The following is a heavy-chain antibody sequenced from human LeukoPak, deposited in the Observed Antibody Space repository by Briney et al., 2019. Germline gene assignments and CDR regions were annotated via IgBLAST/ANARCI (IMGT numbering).Heavy chain of an antibody. CDR1: GGTFSSYA. V-gene: IGHV1-69*05. J-gene: IGHJ4*02. D-gene: IGHD4-23*01. CDR2: IIPIFGTA. Sequence: GASVKVSCKASGGTFSSYAISWVRQAPGQGLEWMGRIIPIFGTANYAQKFQGRVTITTDESTSTAYMELSSLRSEDTAVYYCALTMVVTHPLDYWGRGTLVTVSS. CDR3: ALTMVVTHPLDY.